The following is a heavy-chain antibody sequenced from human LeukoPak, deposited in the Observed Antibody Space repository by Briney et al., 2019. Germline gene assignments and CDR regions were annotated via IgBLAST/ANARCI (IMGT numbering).Heavy chain of an antibody. Sequence: SGTLSLTCAVSGGSISSSNWWSWVRQPPGKGLEWIGEIYHSGSTNYNPSLKSRVTISVDKSKNQFSLKLSSVTAADTAVYYCARVLPPLYWYFDLWGRGTLVTVSS. CDR1: GGSISSSNW. V-gene: IGHV4-4*02. CDR3: ARVLPPLYWYFDL. J-gene: IGHJ2*01. CDR2: IYHSGST.